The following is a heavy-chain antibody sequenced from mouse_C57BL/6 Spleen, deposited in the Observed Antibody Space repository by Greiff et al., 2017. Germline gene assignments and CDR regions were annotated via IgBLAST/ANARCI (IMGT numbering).Heavy chain of an antibody. D-gene: IGHD1-1*01. V-gene: IGHV1-15*01. CDR2: IDPETGGT. CDR3: THYGSSHYWYFDV. CDR1: GYTFTDYE. J-gene: IGHJ1*03. Sequence: VNLVESGAELVRPGASVTLSCKASGYTFTDYEMHWVKQTPVHGLEWIGAIDPETGGTAYNQKFKGKAILTADKSSSTAYMELRSLTSEDSAVYYCTHYGSSHYWYFDVWGTGTTVTVSS.